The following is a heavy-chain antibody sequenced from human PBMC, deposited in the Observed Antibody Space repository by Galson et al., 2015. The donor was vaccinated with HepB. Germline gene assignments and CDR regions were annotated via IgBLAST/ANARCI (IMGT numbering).Heavy chain of an antibody. CDR3: AKSDGGNVGFDY. J-gene: IGHJ4*02. D-gene: IGHD4-23*01. CDR1: GFTFSSYA. V-gene: IGHV3-23*01. Sequence: LRLSCAASGFTFSSYATNWVRQASGKGLEWVSAFSGSGGRTYYADSVKGRFTISRDNSKNTLYLQMNSLRAEDTAVYYCAKSDGGNVGFDYWGQGTLVTVSS. CDR2: FSGSGGRT.